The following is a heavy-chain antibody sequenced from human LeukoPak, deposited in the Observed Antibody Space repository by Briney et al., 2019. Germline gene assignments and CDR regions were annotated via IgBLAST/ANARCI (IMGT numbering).Heavy chain of an antibody. Sequence: GGSLRLSCAASGFTFSSYGMHWVRQAPGKGLEWVAVIWYDGSNKYYADSVKGRFTISRDNSKNTLYLQMNSLRAEDTAVYYCARDQAVAGLNWFDSWGQGTLVTVSS. D-gene: IGHD6-19*01. CDR1: GFTFSSYG. J-gene: IGHJ5*01. CDR3: ARDQAVAGLNWFDS. V-gene: IGHV3-33*01. CDR2: IWYDGSNK.